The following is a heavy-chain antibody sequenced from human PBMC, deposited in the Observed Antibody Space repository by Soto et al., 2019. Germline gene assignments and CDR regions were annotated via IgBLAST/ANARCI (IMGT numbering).Heavy chain of an antibody. V-gene: IGHV1-69*02. CDR1: GGTFSSYT. J-gene: IGHJ4*02. CDR2: IIPILGIA. D-gene: IGHD5-18*01. Sequence: QVQLVQSGAEVKKPGSSVKVSCKASGGTFSSYTISWVRQAPGQGLEWMGRIIPILGIANYAQKFQGRVTITADKPTSTAYMELSSLRSEDTAVYYCARGRPDTAMIPMYYFDYWGQGTLVTVSS. CDR3: ARGRPDTAMIPMYYFDY.